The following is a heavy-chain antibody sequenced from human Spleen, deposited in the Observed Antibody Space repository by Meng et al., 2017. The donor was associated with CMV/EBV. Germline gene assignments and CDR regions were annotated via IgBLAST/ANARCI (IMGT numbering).Heavy chain of an antibody. D-gene: IGHD3-3*01. V-gene: IGHV3-30-3*01. CDR3: ARGDFWSGSNGMDV. CDR2: ISYDGSNK. Sequence: GGSLRLSCAASGFTFSSYAMHWVRQAPGKGLEWVAVISYDGSNKYYADSVKGRFTISRDNSKNTLYLQMNSLRAEDTAVYYCARGDFWSGSNGMDVWGQGTTVTVSS. CDR1: GFTFSSYA. J-gene: IGHJ6*02.